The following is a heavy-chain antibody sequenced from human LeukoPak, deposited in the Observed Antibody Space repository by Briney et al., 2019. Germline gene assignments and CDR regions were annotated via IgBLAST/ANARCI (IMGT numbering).Heavy chain of an antibody. V-gene: IGHV4-59*10. CDR3: ARVYCSSTSCYPDY. CDR1: GGSFSGYY. CDR2: IYTSGST. Sequence: TSETLSLTCAVYGGSFSGYYWSWIRQPAGKGLEWIGRIYTSGSTNYNPSLKSRVTMSVDTSKNQFSLKLSSVTAADTAVYYCARVYCSSTSCYPDYWGQGTLVTVSS. D-gene: IGHD2-2*01. J-gene: IGHJ4*02.